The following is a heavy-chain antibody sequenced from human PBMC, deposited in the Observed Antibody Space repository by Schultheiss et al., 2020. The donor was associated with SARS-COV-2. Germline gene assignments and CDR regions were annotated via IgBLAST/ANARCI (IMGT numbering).Heavy chain of an antibody. CDR3: ARGLNYYDILRFDP. CDR2: INHSGST. Sequence: SETLSLTCAVYGGSFSGYYWSWIRQPPGKGLEWIGEINHSGSTNYNPSLKSRVTISVDTSKNQFSLKLSSVTAADTAVYYCARGLNYYDILRFDPWGQGTLVTVSS. J-gene: IGHJ5*02. CDR1: GGSFSGYY. D-gene: IGHD3-22*01. V-gene: IGHV4-34*01.